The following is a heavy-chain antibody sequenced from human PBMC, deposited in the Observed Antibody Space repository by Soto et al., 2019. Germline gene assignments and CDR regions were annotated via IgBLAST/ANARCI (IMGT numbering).Heavy chain of an antibody. V-gene: IGHV3-66*01. J-gene: IGHJ4*02. CDR1: GFTVSSNY. Sequence: EVQPVESGGGLVQPGGSLRLSCAASGFTVSSNYMSWVRQAPGKGLEWVSFIYSGGSTYYADSVKGRFTISRDNSKSTLYLQMNSLRAEDTAVYYCARAVEGDYFDYWGQGTLVTVSS. CDR3: ARAVEGDYFDY. D-gene: IGHD1-1*01. CDR2: IYSGGST.